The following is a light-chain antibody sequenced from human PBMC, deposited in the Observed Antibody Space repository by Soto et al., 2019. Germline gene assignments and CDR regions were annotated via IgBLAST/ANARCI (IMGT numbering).Light chain of an antibody. CDR3: QQYKNWPL. Sequence: MMMSQSPATLSVSPGERVTLSFRTSHSVNSHVAWYQQKPGQAPRLLLYGASTRATGIPVRFSGSGFGTEFTLTISSLQSEDFAVYYSQQYKNWPLFGQGTRLEIK. V-gene: IGKV3-15*01. CDR1: HSVNSH. CDR2: GAS. J-gene: IGKJ5*01.